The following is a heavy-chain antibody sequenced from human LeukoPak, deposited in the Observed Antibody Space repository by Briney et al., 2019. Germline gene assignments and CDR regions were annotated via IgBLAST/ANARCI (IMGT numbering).Heavy chain of an antibody. CDR3: ARDWGYDILTGYFDY. J-gene: IGHJ4*02. D-gene: IGHD3-9*01. Sequence: GGSLRLSCAASGFTFSSYAMHWVRQAPGKGLEWVAVISYDGSNKYYADSVKGRFTISRDNSKNTLYLQMNSLRAEDTAVYYCARDWGYDILTGYFDYWGQGTLVTVSS. V-gene: IGHV3-30-3*01. CDR2: ISYDGSNK. CDR1: GFTFSSYA.